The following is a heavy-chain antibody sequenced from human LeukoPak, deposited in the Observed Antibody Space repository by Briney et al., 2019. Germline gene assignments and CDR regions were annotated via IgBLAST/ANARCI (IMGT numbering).Heavy chain of an antibody. CDR2: ISGSGTTT. D-gene: IGHD6-13*01. V-gene: IGHV3-23*01. Sequence: PGGSLRLSCAASGFTFSSYAMSWVRQAPGKGLDWVSAISGSGTTTYYSDSVKGRFTISRDISKNTLYLQMHSLRAEDTAVYYCAKPISAASGTDFHYWGQGTLVTVSS. CDR1: GFTFSSYA. J-gene: IGHJ4*02. CDR3: AKPISAASGTDFHY.